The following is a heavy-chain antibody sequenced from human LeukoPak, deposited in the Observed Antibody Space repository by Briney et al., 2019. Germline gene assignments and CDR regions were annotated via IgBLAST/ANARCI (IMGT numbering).Heavy chain of an antibody. Sequence: ASVKVSCKASGYTFTGYYMHWVRQAPGQGLEWMGWINPNSGGTNYAQKFQGRVTMTRDTSISTAYMELSRLRSDDTAVYYCAREGNYDFLTGYYRRRGVYDYHYYMDVWGKGTTVTISS. V-gene: IGHV1-2*02. CDR1: GYTFTGYY. CDR3: AREGNYDFLTGYYRRRGVYDYHYYMDV. CDR2: INPNSGGT. D-gene: IGHD3-9*01. J-gene: IGHJ6*03.